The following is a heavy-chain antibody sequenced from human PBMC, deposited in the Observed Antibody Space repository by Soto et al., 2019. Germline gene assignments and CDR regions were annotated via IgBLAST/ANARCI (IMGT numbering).Heavy chain of an antibody. Sequence: SKPLSLACPVSGGYISSNSYYWDWIRQPPGKVLELIGSMYYSGATYHNPSLQSRVTISVDTSKNQFSLHLSSVTAADTAVYYCARHAAYESFWGKSDGSYYWGQRTLVTVS. CDR1: GGYISSNSYY. J-gene: IGHJ4*02. CDR3: ARHAAYESFWGKSDGSYY. CDR2: MYYSGAT. D-gene: IGHD3-16*01. V-gene: IGHV4-39*01.